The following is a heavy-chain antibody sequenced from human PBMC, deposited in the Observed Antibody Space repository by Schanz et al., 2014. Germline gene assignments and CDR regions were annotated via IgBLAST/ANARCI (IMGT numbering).Heavy chain of an antibody. CDR1: GFSFSTYA. CDR3: ARENLNWEAFDI. V-gene: IGHV3-30*04. Sequence: QVQLVESGGGVVQPGRSLRLSCAASGFSFSTYAMHWVRQAPGKGLEWVAVIYYDGGLRFFADSVRGRVTISRDNSNNMVYLQMTSLRGEDTAVYYCARENLNWEAFDIWGQGTVVTVSS. CDR2: IYYDGGLR. D-gene: IGHD7-27*01. J-gene: IGHJ3*02.